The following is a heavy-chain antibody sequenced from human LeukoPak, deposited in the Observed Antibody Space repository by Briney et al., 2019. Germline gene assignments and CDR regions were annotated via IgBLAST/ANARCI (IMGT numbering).Heavy chain of an antibody. V-gene: IGHV4-39*01. CDR2: VYYNGNT. D-gene: IGHD6-19*01. Sequence: PPETLSLTCTVSRGSMSSTDYYWGWFRQPPGKGLEWIGSVYYNGNTYKNPSLQSRVTLVIDTSKNMFSLSLSSVTAADTAVYYCARRGHSSWSEIDTFHVWGQGTMVIVSS. J-gene: IGHJ3*01. CDR3: ARRGHSSWSEIDTFHV. CDR1: RGSMSSTDYY.